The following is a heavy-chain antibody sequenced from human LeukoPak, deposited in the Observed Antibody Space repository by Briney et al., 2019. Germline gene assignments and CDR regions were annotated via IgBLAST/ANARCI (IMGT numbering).Heavy chain of an antibody. D-gene: IGHD3-3*01. V-gene: IGHV3-74*01. CDR3: ARAQSVRFLEWNYDY. CDR2: INSDGSST. J-gene: IGHJ4*02. Sequence: QTGGSLRLSCAASGFTFSSYWMHWVRQAPGKGLVWVSRINSDGSSTSYADSVKGRFTISRDNAKNTLYLQMNSLRAEDTAVYYCARAQSVRFLEWNYDYWGQGTLVTVSS. CDR1: GFTFSSYW.